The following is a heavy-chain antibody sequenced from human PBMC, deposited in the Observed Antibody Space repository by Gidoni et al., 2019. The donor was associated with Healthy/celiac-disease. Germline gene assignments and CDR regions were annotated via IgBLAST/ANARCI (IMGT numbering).Heavy chain of an antibody. J-gene: IGHJ4*02. Sequence: QVQLVQSGAEVKKPGASVKVSCKASGYTFTSYGISAYNGNTNYAQKLQGRVTMTTDTSTSTAYMELRSLRSDDTDVYYCARAGGGDFWSGSPFDYWGQGTLVTVSS. CDR2: AYNGNT. CDR1: GYTFTSYG. V-gene: IGHV1-18*01. D-gene: IGHD3-3*01. CDR3: ARAGGGDFWSGSPFDY.